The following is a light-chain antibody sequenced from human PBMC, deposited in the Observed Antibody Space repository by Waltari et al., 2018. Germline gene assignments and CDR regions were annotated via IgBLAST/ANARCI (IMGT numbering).Light chain of an antibody. V-gene: IGKV1-39*01. CDR2: SAS. Sequence: DIQMTQSPSSLSASVGDRVTITCRASQNILTYLNWYQQKPGKAPKLLIHSASTLQGGVPSRFSGRGSGTDFTLTINILQPEDFATYYCQQSYSSPRTFDQGTKVEIK. J-gene: IGKJ1*01. CDR3: QQSYSSPRT. CDR1: QNILTY.